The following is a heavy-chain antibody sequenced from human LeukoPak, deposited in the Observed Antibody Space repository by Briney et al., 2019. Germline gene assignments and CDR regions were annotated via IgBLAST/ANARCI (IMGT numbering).Heavy chain of an antibody. J-gene: IGHJ4*02. Sequence: PGGSLRLSCAASGFTFSSYGMHWVRQAPGKGLEWVAVISYDGSNKYYADSVKGRFTISRDNAKNSLYLQMNNLRTEDTAVYYCARGVRYSSAWAFDHWGQGTLVTVSS. CDR3: ARGVRYSSAWAFDH. CDR2: ISYDGSNK. V-gene: IGHV3-30*03. D-gene: IGHD6-19*01. CDR1: GFTFSSYG.